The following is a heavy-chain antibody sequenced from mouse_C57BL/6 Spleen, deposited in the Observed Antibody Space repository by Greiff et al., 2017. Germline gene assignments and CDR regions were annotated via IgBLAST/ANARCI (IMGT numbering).Heavy chain of an antibody. CDR2: IDPEDGET. D-gene: IGHD1-1*01. V-gene: IGHV14-2*01. CDR1: GFNIKDYY. CDR3: ARYYCSSYFYWYFDV. J-gene: IGHJ1*03. Sequence: EVKLMESGAELVKPGASVKLSCTASGFNIKDYYMHWVKQRTEQGLEWIGRIDPEDGETKYAPKFQGKATITADTSTNTAYLQLSSLTSEDTAVYYCARYYCSSYFYWYFDVWGTGTTVTVSS.